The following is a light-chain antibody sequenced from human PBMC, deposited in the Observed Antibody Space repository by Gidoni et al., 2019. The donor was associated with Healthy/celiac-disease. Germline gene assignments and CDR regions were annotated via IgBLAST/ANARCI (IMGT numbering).Light chain of an antibody. CDR2: DDS. Sequence: SYVLTQPPSVSVVPGKTARITCGGNNIGSKTVHWYQQKPGQAPVLVVYDDSDRPSGIPDRFSGSNSGNTATLTISGVGAGDEADYYCQVWDSSSDHVVFGGGTKLTVL. V-gene: IGLV3-21*03. J-gene: IGLJ2*01. CDR3: QVWDSSSDHVV. CDR1: NIGSKT.